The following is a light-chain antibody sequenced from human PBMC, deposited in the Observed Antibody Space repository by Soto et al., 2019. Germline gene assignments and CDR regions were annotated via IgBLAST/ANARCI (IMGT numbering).Light chain of an antibody. CDR2: GAS. CDR3: QTDGRSTRHT. J-gene: IGKJ4*01. CDR1: QSVSSSY. V-gene: IGKV3-20*01. Sequence: EIVLTQSPGTLSLSPGERATLSCRASQSVSSSYLAWYQQKPGQAPRLLIYGASSRATGIPDSFSGSGSGKDLTLTISRLETEDFAVYCCQTDGRSTRHTFGGETNVDIK.